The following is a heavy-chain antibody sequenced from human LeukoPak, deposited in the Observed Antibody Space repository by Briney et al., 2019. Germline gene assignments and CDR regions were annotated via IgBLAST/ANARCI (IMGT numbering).Heavy chain of an antibody. CDR1: GFTFSSYA. Sequence: GSLRLSCAASGFTFSSYAMSWVRQAPGKGLEWIGSIYYSGSTYYNPSLKSRVTISVDTSKNQFSLKLSSVTAADTVVYYCARHDYSADYYYYGMDVWGQGTTVTVSS. CDR2: IYYSGST. J-gene: IGHJ6*02. V-gene: IGHV4-39*01. D-gene: IGHD4-11*01. CDR3: ARHDYSADYYYYGMDV.